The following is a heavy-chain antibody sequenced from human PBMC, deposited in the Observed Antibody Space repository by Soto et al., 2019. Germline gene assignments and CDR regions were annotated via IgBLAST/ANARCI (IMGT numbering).Heavy chain of an antibody. Sequence: PSETLSLPCTVSGGSISSYYWSWIRQPPGKGLEWIGYIYYSGSTNYNPSLKSRVTISVDTSKNQFSLKLSSVTAADTAVYYCARDGIVGGGSYLSAYYDYGMDVWGQGTTVIVSS. D-gene: IGHD1-26*01. CDR2: IYYSGST. V-gene: IGHV4-59*01. CDR1: GGSISSYY. J-gene: IGHJ6*02. CDR3: ARDGIVGGGSYLSAYYDYGMDV.